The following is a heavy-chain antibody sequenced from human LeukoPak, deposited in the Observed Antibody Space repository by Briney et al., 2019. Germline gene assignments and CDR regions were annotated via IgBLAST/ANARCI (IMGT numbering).Heavy chain of an antibody. V-gene: IGHV3-7*01. J-gene: IGHJ4*02. CDR2: INQDGSEK. CDR3: ASYGDYEHFDS. D-gene: IGHD4-17*01. Sequence: GGSLRLSCAASGFTFSDCWMSWVRQAPGKGLEWVANINQDGSEKHYVDSLKGRFTVSRDNAKNSLYLQMNNLRVEDTAVYYCASYGDYEHFDSWGQGTLVTVSS. CDR1: GFTFSDCW.